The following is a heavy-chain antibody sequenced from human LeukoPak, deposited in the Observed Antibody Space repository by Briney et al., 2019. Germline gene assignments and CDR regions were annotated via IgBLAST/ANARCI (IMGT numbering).Heavy chain of an antibody. D-gene: IGHD1-26*01. CDR2: INPSGGST. J-gene: IGHJ5*02. CDR3: ARDHRRELRRWFDP. CDR1: GYTFTSYY. V-gene: IGHV1-46*01. Sequence: GASVKVSCKASGYTFTSYYMHWVRQAPGQGREWMGVINPSGGSTSYAQKLQGRDTINRDTDKSKVYMELSSLRSEDTAVYYCARDHRRELRRWFDPWGQGTLVTVSS.